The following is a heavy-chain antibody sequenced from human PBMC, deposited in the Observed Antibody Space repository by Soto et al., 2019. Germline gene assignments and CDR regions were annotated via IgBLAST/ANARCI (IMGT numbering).Heavy chain of an antibody. V-gene: IGHV4-34*01. CDR3: ARSGYSYGDNWFDP. J-gene: IGHJ5*02. CDR2: INHSGST. D-gene: IGHD5-18*01. CDR1: GGSFSGYY. Sequence: SETLSLTCAVYGGSFSGYYWSWIRQPPGKGLEWIGEINHSGSTNYNPSLKSRVTISVDTSKNQFSLKLSSVTAADTAVYYCARSGYSYGDNWFDPWGQGTLVTVSS.